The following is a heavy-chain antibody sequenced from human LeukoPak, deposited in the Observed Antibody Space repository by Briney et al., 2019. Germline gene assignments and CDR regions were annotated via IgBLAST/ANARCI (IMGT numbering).Heavy chain of an antibody. D-gene: IGHD1-26*01. J-gene: IGHJ4*02. Sequence: KFQGRVTITRDTSASTAYMKLSSLRSEDTAVYYCAMSGSYYPFDYWGQGTLVTVSS. V-gene: IGHV1-3*01. CDR3: AMSGSYYPFDY.